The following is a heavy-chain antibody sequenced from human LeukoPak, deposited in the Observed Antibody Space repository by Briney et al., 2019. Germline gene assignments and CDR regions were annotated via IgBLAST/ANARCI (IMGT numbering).Heavy chain of an antibody. D-gene: IGHD1-1*01. CDR1: GFTFSDYY. J-gene: IGHJ4*02. CDR2: ISGSSGYT. Sequence: GGSLRLSCEASGFTFSDYYMSWVRQAPGKGLEWVSYISGSSGYTQHADSVKGRFTISRDNAKNSLYLQVNSLRAEDTAVYYCARGTGTTAYFDYWGQGTPVTVSS. V-gene: IGHV3-11*06. CDR3: ARGTGTTAYFDY.